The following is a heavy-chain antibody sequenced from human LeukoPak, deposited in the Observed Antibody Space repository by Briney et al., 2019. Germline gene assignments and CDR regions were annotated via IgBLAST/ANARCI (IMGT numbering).Heavy chain of an antibody. CDR2: INPNSGDT. J-gene: IGHJ1*01. V-gene: IGHV1-2*02. CDR3: ARGNYDSSDFEYFQH. Sequence: EASVKVSCKASGYSFTGYYMHWVRQAPGRGLEWMGWINPNSGDTNFAQKFQGRVTMTKDTSTSTVYMEVSRLRSDDTAVFYCARGNYDSSDFEYFQHWGQGTLVTVSS. D-gene: IGHD3-22*01. CDR1: GYSFTGYY.